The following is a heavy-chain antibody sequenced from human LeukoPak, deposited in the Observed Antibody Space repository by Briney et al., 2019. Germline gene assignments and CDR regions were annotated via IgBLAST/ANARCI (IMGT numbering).Heavy chain of an antibody. CDR3: ARDLLRDFWSGWKGTYYYYGMDV. CDR1: GGTFSSYA. Sequence: GASVNVSCKASGGTFSSYAISWVRQAPGQGLEWMGGIIPIFGTANYAQKFQGRVTITADESTSTAYMELSSLRSEDTAVYYCARDLLRDFWSGWKGTYYYYGMDVWGQGTTVTVSS. D-gene: IGHD3-3*01. CDR2: IIPIFGTA. V-gene: IGHV1-69*13. J-gene: IGHJ6*02.